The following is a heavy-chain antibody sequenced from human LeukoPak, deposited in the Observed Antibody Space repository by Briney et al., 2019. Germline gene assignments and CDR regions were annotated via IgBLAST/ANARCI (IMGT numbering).Heavy chain of an antibody. Sequence: GGSLRLSCAASGLTFNAYTMNWVRQAPGKGLEWVSSISSSSSYIYYADSVKGRFTISRDNAKNSLYLQMNSLRAEDTAVYYCARDHYGSGSYYNYDAFDIWGRGTMVTVSS. CDR1: GLTFNAYT. V-gene: IGHV3-21*01. CDR2: ISSSSSYI. CDR3: ARDHYGSGSYYNYDAFDI. D-gene: IGHD3-10*01. J-gene: IGHJ3*02.